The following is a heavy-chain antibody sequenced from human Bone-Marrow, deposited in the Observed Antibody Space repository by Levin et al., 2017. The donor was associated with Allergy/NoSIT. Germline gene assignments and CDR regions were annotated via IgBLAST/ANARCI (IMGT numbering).Heavy chain of an antibody. D-gene: IGHD6-13*01. CDR2: ISRDINTM. CDR3: ARDGVAAGPDFDY. V-gene: IGHV3-48*02. J-gene: IGHJ4*02. CDR1: GFIFSTYS. Sequence: PGGSLRLSCAASGFIFSTYSMNWVRQAPGKGLEWVSYISRDINTMSYADSVKGRFTISRDNAKNSLYLQMISLRDEDTAVYYCARDGVAAGPDFDYWGQGTLVTVSS.